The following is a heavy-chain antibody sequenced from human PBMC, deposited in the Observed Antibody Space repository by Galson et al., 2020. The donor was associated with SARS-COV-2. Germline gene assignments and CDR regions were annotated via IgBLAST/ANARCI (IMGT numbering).Heavy chain of an antibody. V-gene: IGHV3-30*04. J-gene: IGHJ4*02. CDR3: AREAIAVAGTEFDY. CDR2: ISYDGSNT. Sequence: GESLKISCAASGFTFSGFAMHWVRRAPGKGLEWVAIISYDGSNTYYADSVKGRFTLSRDNSKNTLYLQMNSVRDDDTAVYYCAREAIAVAGTEFDYWGQGTLVTVSS. CDR1: GFTFSGFA. D-gene: IGHD6-19*01.